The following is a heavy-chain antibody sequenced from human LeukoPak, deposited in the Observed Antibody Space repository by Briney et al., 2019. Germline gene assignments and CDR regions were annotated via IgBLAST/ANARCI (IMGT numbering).Heavy chain of an antibody. CDR1: GFTFSSYA. CDR2: ISGSGGST. CDR3: ARWLWFSNNYYYMDV. V-gene: IGHV3-23*01. Sequence: PGGSLRLSCAASGFTFSSYAMSRVRQAPGKGLEWVSAISGSGGSTYYADSVKGRFTISRDNSKNTLYLQMNSLRAEDTAVYYCARWLWFSNNYYYMDVWGKGTTVTVSS. D-gene: IGHD5-18*01. J-gene: IGHJ6*03.